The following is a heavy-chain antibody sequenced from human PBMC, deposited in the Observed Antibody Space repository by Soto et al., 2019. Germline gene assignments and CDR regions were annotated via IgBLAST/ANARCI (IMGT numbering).Heavy chain of an antibody. J-gene: IGHJ3*02. V-gene: IGHV3-11*01. CDR3: ASITIFGVVIEDAFDI. CDR1: GFTFSDYY. Sequence: PGGSLRLSCAASGFTFSDYYMSWIRQAPGKGLEWVSYISSSGSTIYYADSVKGRFTISRDNAKNSLYLQMNSLRAEDTAVYYCASITIFGVVIEDAFDIWGQGTMVTVSS. D-gene: IGHD3-3*01. CDR2: ISSSGSTI.